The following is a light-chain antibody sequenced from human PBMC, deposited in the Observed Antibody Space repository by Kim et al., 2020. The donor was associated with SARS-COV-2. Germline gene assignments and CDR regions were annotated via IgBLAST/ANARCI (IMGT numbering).Light chain of an antibody. CDR1: ILAKNY. Sequence: VSPGQTARITCSGDILAKNYARWFQQKPGQAPLMVIYKDSERPSGIPERFSGSSSGTTVTLSISGAQVEDEADYYCYSATDNNVGVFGPGTKVTVL. CDR3: YSATDNNVGV. CDR2: KDS. J-gene: IGLJ1*01. V-gene: IGLV3-27*01.